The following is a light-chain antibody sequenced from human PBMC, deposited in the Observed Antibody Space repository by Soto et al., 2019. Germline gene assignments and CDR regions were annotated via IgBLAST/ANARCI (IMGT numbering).Light chain of an antibody. CDR2: DAS. CDR1: QGISRT. J-gene: IGKJ1*01. V-gene: IGKV1-13*02. Sequence: AIQLTQSPSSLPASVGDRVTITCRTSQGISRTLAWYQQKPGKAPKLLIYDASSLESGVPSRFSGSGSATDFTLTISSLQPEDFATYYCQQFNTYPRTFGQGTKVEIK. CDR3: QQFNTYPRT.